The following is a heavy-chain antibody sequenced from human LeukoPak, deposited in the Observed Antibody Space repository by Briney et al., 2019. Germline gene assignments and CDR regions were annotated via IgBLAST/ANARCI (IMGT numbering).Heavy chain of an antibody. D-gene: IGHD3-22*01. CDR1: GFTFSSYG. CDR2: VSYDGTSK. Sequence: GSLRLSCAASGFTFSSYGMHWVRQAPGKGLEWVAAVSYDGTSKYYADSVKGRFTISRDNSKNTLYLQMNSLRAEDTAVYYCANPVTLVGGYSDFWGQGTLVTVSS. CDR3: ANPVTLVGGYSDF. V-gene: IGHV3-30*18. J-gene: IGHJ4*02.